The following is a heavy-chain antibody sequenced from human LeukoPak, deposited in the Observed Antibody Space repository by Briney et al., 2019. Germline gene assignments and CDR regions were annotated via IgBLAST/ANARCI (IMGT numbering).Heavy chain of an antibody. J-gene: IGHJ5*02. V-gene: IGHV3-7*01. CDR1: GLTFSSYW. D-gene: IGHD3-10*01. CDR3: ARVLTLWFGELLEGAPYNWFDR. CDR2: IKQGGSEK. Sequence: GGSLRLSCAASGLTFSSYWMSWVRQAPGKGLEWVATIKQGGSEKYYVDSVKGRFTISRDNAKNSLYLQMNSLRAEDTAVYYCARVLTLWFGELLEGAPYNWFDRWGQGTLVTVSS.